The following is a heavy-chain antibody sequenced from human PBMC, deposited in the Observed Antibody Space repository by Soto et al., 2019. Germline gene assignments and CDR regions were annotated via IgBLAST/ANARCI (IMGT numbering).Heavy chain of an antibody. V-gene: IGHV1-3*01. CDR3: AKDRDSYGPLYYFDS. D-gene: IGHD5-18*01. CDR2: INAGNGNT. CDR1: GYTFTNYA. Sequence: GASVKVSCKASGYTFTNYAMHWVRQAPGQRLEWMGWINAGNGNTKYSQKFQGRVTITRDTSASTSYMELNSLRAEDTAVYYCAKDRDSYGPLYYFDSWGHGTLVTVSS. J-gene: IGHJ4*01.